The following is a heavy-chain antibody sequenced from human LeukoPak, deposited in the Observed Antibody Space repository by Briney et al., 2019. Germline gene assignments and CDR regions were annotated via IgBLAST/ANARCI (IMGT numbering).Heavy chain of an antibody. V-gene: IGHV1-18*01. CDR1: GYTFKTYG. CDR3: ARDRERGFDY. Sequence: GASVKVSCKASGYTFKTYGISWVRQAPGQGLEWMGWIGTENAYTIYAEKFQGRVTLTTDTSTTTVHMELRSLRSDDTAVYYCARDRERGFDYWGQGSLVTVSS. CDR2: IGTENAYT. J-gene: IGHJ4*02. D-gene: IGHD5-24*01.